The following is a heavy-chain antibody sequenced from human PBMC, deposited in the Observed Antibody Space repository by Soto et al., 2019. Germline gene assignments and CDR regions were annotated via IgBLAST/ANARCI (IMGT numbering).Heavy chain of an antibody. D-gene: IGHD2-15*01. CDR3: ARGIATGQLDP. J-gene: IGHJ5*02. Sequence: ASVKVSCKASGYTFTRYTMNWVRQAPGQRLEWMGWISPDNGNTKSSQKFRDRVVITRDTSASTAYMDLSSLRSEDTAVYYCARGIATGQLDPWGQGTLVTVSS. CDR1: GYTFTRYT. CDR2: ISPDNGNT. V-gene: IGHV1-3*01.